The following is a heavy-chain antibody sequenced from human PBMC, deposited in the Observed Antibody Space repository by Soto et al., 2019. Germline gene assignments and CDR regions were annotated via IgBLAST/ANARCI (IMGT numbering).Heavy chain of an antibody. Sequence: GVSLGLSCSASGFPFSSYAMSWVRPAPGKGLEWVSAISGSGGSTYYADSVKGRFTISRDNSKNTLYLQMNSLRAEDTAVYYCAKGSGWYSDYYGMDVWGQGTTVTVS. J-gene: IGHJ6*02. V-gene: IGHV3-23*01. D-gene: IGHD6-19*01. CDR1: GFPFSSYA. CDR2: ISGSGGST. CDR3: AKGSGWYSDYYGMDV.